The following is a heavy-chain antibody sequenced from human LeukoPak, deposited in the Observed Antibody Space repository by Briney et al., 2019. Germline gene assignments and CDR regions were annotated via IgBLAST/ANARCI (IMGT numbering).Heavy chain of an antibody. Sequence: GGSLRLSCAASGFSFSSYWMHWVRQAPGKGLVWVSRINSDGSSTNYADSVKGRFTISRDNAKNTLYLQMNSLRAEDTAVFYCVRDSMVTLDYWGQGTLVTVSS. CDR3: VRDSMVTLDY. D-gene: IGHD5-18*01. CDR1: GFSFSSYW. J-gene: IGHJ4*02. V-gene: IGHV3-74*01. CDR2: INSDGSST.